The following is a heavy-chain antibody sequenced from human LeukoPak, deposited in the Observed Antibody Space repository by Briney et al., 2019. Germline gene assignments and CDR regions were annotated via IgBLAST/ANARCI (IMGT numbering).Heavy chain of an antibody. CDR2: IGDSGETT. D-gene: IGHD1-26*01. J-gene: IGHJ4*02. CDR1: GFSFSSYG. Sequence: GSLRLSCAASGFSFSSYGMSWVRQAPGKGLEWVAVIGDSGETTIYRDSVKGRLTISRDNSKNTLFLQMSGLRVEDTAVYYCAKGAPVGGTRHLDHWGQGTLVTVSS. CDR3: AKGAPVGGTRHLDH. V-gene: IGHV3-23*01.